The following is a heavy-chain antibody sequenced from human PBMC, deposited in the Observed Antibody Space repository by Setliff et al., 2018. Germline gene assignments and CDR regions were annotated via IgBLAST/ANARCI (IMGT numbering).Heavy chain of an antibody. J-gene: IGHJ4*02. CDR1: GYIFTGYY. Sequence: GASVKVSCKASGYIFTGYYMHWVRQAPGQGLEWMGRISPHTGGTNSAQKFQGRVTMTRDTSVSTVCMELNSLRSDDTAVYYCVRAGFDAISNGLDYWGQGTLVTVSS. CDR2: ISPHTGGT. V-gene: IGHV1-2*06. D-gene: IGHD3-3*01. CDR3: VRAGFDAISNGLDY.